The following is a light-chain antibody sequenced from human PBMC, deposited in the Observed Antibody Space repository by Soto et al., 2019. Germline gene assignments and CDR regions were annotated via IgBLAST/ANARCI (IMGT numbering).Light chain of an antibody. CDR3: SAYTVSRTYV. J-gene: IGLJ1*01. CDR2: NVY. Sequence: QSVLTQPASVSGSPGQSITISCTGTSSDVGAYNFVSWHQQHPGKAPKLMIYNVYDRPSGISYRFSGSESGNTASLTISGLQGEDEADYYCSAYTVSRTYVFGTGTKLTVL. CDR1: SSDVGAYNF. V-gene: IGLV2-14*03.